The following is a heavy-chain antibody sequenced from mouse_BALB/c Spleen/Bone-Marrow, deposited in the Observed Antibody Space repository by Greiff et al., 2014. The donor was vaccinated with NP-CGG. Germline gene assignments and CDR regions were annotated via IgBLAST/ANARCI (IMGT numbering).Heavy chain of an antibody. D-gene: IGHD1-1*01. CDR1: GFNIKDPY. J-gene: IGHJ3*01. V-gene: IGHV14-3*02. Sequence: EVQLQQSGAELVKPGASVKLSCTASGFNIKDPYMHWVKQRPEQGLEWIGRIDPANGNTKYDPKFQGKATITADTSSTTAYLQLSSLTSEDTAVYYCAIYYYGSSGFAYWGQGTLVTVSA. CDR2: IDPANGNT. CDR3: AIYYYGSSGFAY.